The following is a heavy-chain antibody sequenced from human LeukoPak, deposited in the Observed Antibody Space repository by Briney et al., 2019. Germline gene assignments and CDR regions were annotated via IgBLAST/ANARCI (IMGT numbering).Heavy chain of an antibody. D-gene: IGHD5-12*01. J-gene: IGHJ4*02. CDR3: ARRGGYDYYFDY. CDR2: IYYSGST. Sequence: SETLSLTCTVSGGSISSSSYYWGWIRQPPGKGLEWIGSIYYSGSTYYNPSLKSRVTISVDTSKNQFSLKLSSETAADTAVYYCARRGGYDYYFDYWGQGTLVTVSS. CDR1: GGSISSSSYY. V-gene: IGHV4-39*01.